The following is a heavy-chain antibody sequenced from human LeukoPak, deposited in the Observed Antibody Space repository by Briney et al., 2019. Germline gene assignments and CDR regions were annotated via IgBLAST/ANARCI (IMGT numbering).Heavy chain of an antibody. CDR2: INHSGST. Sequence: PSETLSLTCAVYGGSFSGYYWSWIRQPPGKGLEWIGEINHSGSTNYNPSLKSRVTISVDTSKNQFSLKLSSVTAADTAVYYCARRGVSTSLPYGMDVWGQGTTVTVSS. CDR3: ARRGVSTSLPYGMDV. J-gene: IGHJ6*02. CDR1: GGSFSGYY. V-gene: IGHV4-34*01. D-gene: IGHD2-2*01.